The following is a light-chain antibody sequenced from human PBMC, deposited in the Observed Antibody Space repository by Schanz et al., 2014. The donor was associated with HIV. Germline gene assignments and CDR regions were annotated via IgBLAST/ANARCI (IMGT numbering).Light chain of an antibody. CDR2: DVS. J-gene: IGLJ3*02. CDR1: SSDVGGYNY. V-gene: IGLV2-14*03. Sequence: QSALTQPASVSGSRGQSITISCTGTSSDVGGYNYVSWYQQHPGKAPKVMIYDVSNRPSGVSNRFSGSKSGNTASLTISGLQAEDEADYYCSSYTSISTLVFGGGTKLTVL. CDR3: SSYTSISTLV.